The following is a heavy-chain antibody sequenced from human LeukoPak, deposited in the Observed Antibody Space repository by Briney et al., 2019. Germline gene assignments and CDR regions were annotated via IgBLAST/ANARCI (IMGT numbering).Heavy chain of an antibody. CDR2: IRYDGSNK. Sequence: GGSLRLSCAASGFTFSSYGMHWVRQAPGKGLEWVAFIRYDGSNKYYADSVKGRFTISRDNSKNTLYLQMNSLRAEDTAVYYCARSDYCGGDCYSLRDADFDYWGQGTLVTVSS. CDR1: GFTFSSYG. V-gene: IGHV3-30*02. D-gene: IGHD2-21*02. CDR3: ARSDYCGGDCYSLRDADFDY. J-gene: IGHJ4*02.